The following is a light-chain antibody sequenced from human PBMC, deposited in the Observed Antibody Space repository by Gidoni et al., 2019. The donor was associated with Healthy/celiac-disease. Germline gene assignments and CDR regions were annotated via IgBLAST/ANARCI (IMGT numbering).Light chain of an antibody. J-gene: IGLJ1*01. CDR1: SSDVGGYNY. CDR2: EVS. Sequence: QSALTQPPSASGAPGQSVTISCTGTSSDVGGYNYVSWYQQHPGKAPKLMVYEVSKRPSGVPDRFSGSNSGNMASLTVSGLQAEDEADYYCSSYAGSNTPYVFGTGTKVTVL. CDR3: SSYAGSNTPYV. V-gene: IGLV2-8*01.